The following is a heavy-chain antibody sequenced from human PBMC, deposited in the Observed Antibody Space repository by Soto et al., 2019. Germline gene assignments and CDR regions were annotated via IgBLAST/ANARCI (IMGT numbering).Heavy chain of an antibody. V-gene: IGHV3-23*01. CDR3: AKNEGYSSGWYLD. Sequence: EVQQLESGGGLVQPGGSLRLSCAASGFTFGSYGMSWVRQAPGKGLEWVSAISGSGGSTYNADSVKGRFTISRDNSKNTQYLQMNSLRAEDTAVYYCAKNEGYSSGWYLDWGQGTLVTVSS. CDR1: GFTFGSYG. CDR2: ISGSGGST. J-gene: IGHJ4*02. D-gene: IGHD6-19*01.